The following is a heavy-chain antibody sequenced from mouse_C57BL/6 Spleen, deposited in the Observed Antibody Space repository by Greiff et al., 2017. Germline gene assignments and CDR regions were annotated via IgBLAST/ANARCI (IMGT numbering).Heavy chain of an antibody. CDR3: ARWVTVVVPYAMDY. CDR2: INPNNGGI. CDR1: GYSFTDYY. J-gene: IGHJ4*01. V-gene: IGHV1-26*01. D-gene: IGHD1-1*01. Sequence: VQLQQSGPELVKSGASVKISCKASGYSFTDYYMNWVKQSHGKSLLWIGDINPNNGGISYNQKFNGKATLTVDKFSRTAYIELRSLTSEDSAVYYCARWVTVVVPYAMDYWGQGTSVTVSS.